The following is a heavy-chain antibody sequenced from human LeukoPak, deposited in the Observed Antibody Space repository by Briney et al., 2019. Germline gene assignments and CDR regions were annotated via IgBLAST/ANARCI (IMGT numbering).Heavy chain of an antibody. V-gene: IGHV1-69*13. Sequence: ASVKVSCKASGGTFSSLTINWVRQAPGQGLEWMGGIIPIFGRANYAQKFQGRVTITADDSTSTAYMELSSLRSEDTAVYYCADLVYCSSSSCYEPFNQTWGQGTLVTVSP. D-gene: IGHD2-2*01. CDR2: IIPIFGRA. J-gene: IGHJ4*02. CDR3: ADLVYCSSSSCYEPFNQT. CDR1: GGTFSSLT.